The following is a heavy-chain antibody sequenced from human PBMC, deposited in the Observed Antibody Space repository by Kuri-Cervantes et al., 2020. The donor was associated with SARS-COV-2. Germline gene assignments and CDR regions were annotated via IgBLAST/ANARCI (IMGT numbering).Heavy chain of an antibody. CDR3: ARDRGSSGWSWVYYYYGMDV. CDR2: ISAYNGNT. D-gene: IGHD6-19*01. J-gene: IGHJ6*02. Sequence: ASVKVSCKASGYTFTSYGISWVRQAPGQGLEWMGWISAYNGNTNYAQKLQGRVTMTTDTSTSTAYMELRSLRSDDTAVYYCARDRGSSGWSWVYYYYGMDVWGQGTTVTVS. V-gene: IGHV1-18*01. CDR1: GYTFTSYG.